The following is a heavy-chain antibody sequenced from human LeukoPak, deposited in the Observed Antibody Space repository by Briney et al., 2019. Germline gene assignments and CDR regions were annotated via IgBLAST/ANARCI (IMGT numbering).Heavy chain of an antibody. CDR2: ISGSGGST. V-gene: IGHV3-23*01. J-gene: IGHJ3*02. CDR1: GFTFSSYS. D-gene: IGHD3-3*01. Sequence: GGSLRLSCAASGFTFSSYSMNWVRQAPGKGLEWVSAISGSGGSTYYADSAKGRFTISRDNSKNTLYLQMNSLRAEDTAVYYCAKIKLRFLEWPRAFDIWGQGTMVTVSS. CDR3: AKIKLRFLEWPRAFDI.